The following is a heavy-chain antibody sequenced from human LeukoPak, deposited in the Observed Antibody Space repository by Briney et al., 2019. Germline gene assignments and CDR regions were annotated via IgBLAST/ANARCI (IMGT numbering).Heavy chain of an antibody. CDR2: IKDDGSEK. CDR1: GFIFTSHW. Sequence: PGGSLRLSWAASGFIFTSHWMSWVRQAPGKGLEWVANIKDDGSEKYYVDSVKGRFTISRDNAKNSLYLQMNSLRADDTALYYCARGYRGYVFYDYWGQGTLVTVSS. D-gene: IGHD5-12*01. V-gene: IGHV3-7*04. J-gene: IGHJ4*02. CDR3: ARGYRGYVFYDY.